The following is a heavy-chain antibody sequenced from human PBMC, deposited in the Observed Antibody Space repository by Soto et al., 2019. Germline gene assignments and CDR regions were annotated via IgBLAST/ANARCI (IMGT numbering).Heavy chain of an antibody. V-gene: IGHV4-30-4*01. D-gene: IGHD3-10*01. CDR3: ARVGGFGATTIDY. Sequence: KPSETLSLTCAVSGGSISTSNWWSWIRQPPGKGLEWIGYIYYSGSTYYNPSLKSRVTISVDTSENQFSLKLSSVTAADTAVYYCARVGGFGATTIDYWGQGTLVTVSS. CDR2: IYYSGST. CDR1: GGSISTSNW. J-gene: IGHJ4*02.